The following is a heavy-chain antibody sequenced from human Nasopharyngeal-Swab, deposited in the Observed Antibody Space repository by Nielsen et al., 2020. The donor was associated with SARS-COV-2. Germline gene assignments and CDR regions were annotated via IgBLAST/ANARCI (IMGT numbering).Heavy chain of an antibody. Sequence: ASVKVSCKAFGYTFTSYYMHWVRQAPGQGLEWMGIINPSGGSTSYAQKFQGRVTMTRDTSTSTVYMELSSLRSEDTAVYYCARDLWAVGATSNWGQGTLVTVSS. CDR3: ARDLWAVGATSN. V-gene: IGHV1-46*01. CDR1: GYTFTSYY. CDR2: INPSGGST. J-gene: IGHJ4*02. D-gene: IGHD1-26*01.